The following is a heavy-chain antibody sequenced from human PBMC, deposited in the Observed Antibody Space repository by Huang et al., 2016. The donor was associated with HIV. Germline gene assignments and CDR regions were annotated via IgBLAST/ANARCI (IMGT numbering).Heavy chain of an antibody. CDR3: ARSPHYYDSYPALLNWFDP. Sequence: QVQLQESGPGLVKPSQTLSLTCTVSGASISSGAYYWSWIRQPPGKGLEWIGYVYYSGNTYDNPALKSRLTMSVDTSKNQFSVKLSSVTAADTAVYYCARSPHYYDSYPALLNWFDPWGQGSLVAVSS. J-gene: IGHJ5*02. CDR1: GASISSGAYY. D-gene: IGHD3-22*01. V-gene: IGHV4-30-4*08. CDR2: VYYSGNT.